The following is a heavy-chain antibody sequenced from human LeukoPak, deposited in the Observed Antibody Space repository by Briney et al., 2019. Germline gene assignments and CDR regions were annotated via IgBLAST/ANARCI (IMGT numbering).Heavy chain of an antibody. J-gene: IGHJ3*02. CDR3: ARYYYYDSSGSDDAFDI. Sequence: ASVKVSCKASGGTFSSYAISWVRQAPGQGLEWMGRIIPILGIANYAQKFQSRVTITADKSTSTAYMELSSLRSEDTAVYYCARYYYYDSSGSDDAFDIWGQGTMVTVSS. D-gene: IGHD3-22*01. CDR1: GGTFSSYA. V-gene: IGHV1-69*04. CDR2: IIPILGIA.